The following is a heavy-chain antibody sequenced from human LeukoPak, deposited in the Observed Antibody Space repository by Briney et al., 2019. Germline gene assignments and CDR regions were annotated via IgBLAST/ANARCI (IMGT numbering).Heavy chain of an antibody. CDR3: ARVDHYDFWRPVDY. J-gene: IGHJ4*02. CDR2: MNPNSGNT. Sequence: ASVKVSCKASGYTFTSYGISWVRQAPGQGLEWMGWMNPNSGNTGYAQKFQGRVTITRNTSISTAYMELSSLRSEDTAVYYCARVDHYDFWRPVDYWGQGTLVTVSS. CDR1: GYTFTSYG. D-gene: IGHD3-3*01. V-gene: IGHV1-8*03.